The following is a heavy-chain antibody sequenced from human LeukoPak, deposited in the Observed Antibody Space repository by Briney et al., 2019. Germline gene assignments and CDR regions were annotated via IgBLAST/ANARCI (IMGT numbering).Heavy chain of an antibody. Sequence: GRSLRLSCAASGLTFSNYAMHWVRQAPGKGLEWVAVISYDGSNKYNADSVKGRFTISRDNSKNTLYLQLNSLRAEDTAVYYCAKEYDSLYYFDYWGQGTLVTVSS. D-gene: IGHD3-16*01. J-gene: IGHJ4*02. CDR2: ISYDGSNK. V-gene: IGHV3-30*18. CDR1: GLTFSNYA. CDR3: AKEYDSLYYFDY.